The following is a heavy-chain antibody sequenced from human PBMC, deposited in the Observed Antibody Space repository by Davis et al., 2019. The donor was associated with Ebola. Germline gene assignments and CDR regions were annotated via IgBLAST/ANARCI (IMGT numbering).Heavy chain of an antibody. CDR1: GGSFSGYY. CDR3: AREGGRDGYNPFDY. CDR2: ICHSGRT. D-gene: IGHD5-24*01. V-gene: IGHV4-34*01. J-gene: IGHJ4*02. Sequence: SETLSLTCAVYGGSFSGYYWSWIRQPPGKGLEWIGEICHSGRTNYSPSLKSQITISVNTSKNQFSLKLSSVTAADTAVYYCAREGGRDGYNPFDYWGQGTLVTVSS.